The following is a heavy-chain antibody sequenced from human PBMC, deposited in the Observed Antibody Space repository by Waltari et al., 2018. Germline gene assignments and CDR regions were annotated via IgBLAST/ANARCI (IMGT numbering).Heavy chain of an antibody. CDR1: GESFSGYY. D-gene: IGHD6-13*01. CDR3: ARSRIAAVDTSPPRY. CDR2: INHSGST. Sequence: QVQLQQLGAGLLKPSETLSLTCAVYGESFSGYYWSWIRQPPGKGLEWIGEINHSGSTNYNPALKSRVTISVDTSKNQFSLKLSSLTAADTAVYYCARSRIAAVDTSPPRYWGQGTLVTVSS. V-gene: IGHV4-34*01. J-gene: IGHJ4*02.